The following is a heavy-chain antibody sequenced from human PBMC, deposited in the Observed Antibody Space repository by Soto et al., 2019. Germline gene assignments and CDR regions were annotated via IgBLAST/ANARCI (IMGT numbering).Heavy chain of an antibody. J-gene: IGHJ4*02. V-gene: IGHV4-59*01. CDR3: ARAWNDVFPYFDY. Sequence: PSETLSLTCTVSCGSISSYYWSWIRQPPGKGLEWIGYIYYSGSTNYNPSLKSRVTISVDTSKNQFSLKLSSVTAADTAVYYCARAWNDVFPYFDYWGQGTLVTVSS. CDR1: CGSISSYY. CDR2: IYYSGST. D-gene: IGHD1-1*01.